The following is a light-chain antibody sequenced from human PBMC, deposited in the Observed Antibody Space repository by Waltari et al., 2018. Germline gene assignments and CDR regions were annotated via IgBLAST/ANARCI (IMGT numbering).Light chain of an antibody. V-gene: IGKV1-27*01. J-gene: IGKJ4*01. CDR3: QHYHTFPLT. CDR2: EVS. CDR1: QVISND. Sequence: DIQMTQSPSSLSASVGDRVTITCRASQVISNDLAWYQQRPGEIPKLLICEVSSLQSGIPSRFSGSGSGTDFTLTISSLQSEDFASYYCQHYHTFPLTFGGGTKVEIK.